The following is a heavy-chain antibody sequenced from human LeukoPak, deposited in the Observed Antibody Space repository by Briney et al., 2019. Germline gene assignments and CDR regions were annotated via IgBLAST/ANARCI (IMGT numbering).Heavy chain of an antibody. J-gene: IGHJ1*01. Sequence: ASVKVSCKASGYTFTSYGISWVRQAPAQGLEWMGWISAYNGNTNYAQKHQGRVTMTTDTSTSTAYMELRRLISDDTAVYYCARGRQYYYGSGSYWYCQHCVQGTLVTVSS. D-gene: IGHD3-10*01. CDR3: ARGRQYYYGSGSYWYCQH. CDR1: GYTFTSYG. V-gene: IGHV1-18*04. CDR2: ISAYNGNT.